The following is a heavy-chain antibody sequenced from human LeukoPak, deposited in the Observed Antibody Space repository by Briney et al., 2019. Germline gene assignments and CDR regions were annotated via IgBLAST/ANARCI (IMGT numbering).Heavy chain of an antibody. D-gene: IGHD2-2*01. V-gene: IGHV1-69*05. Sequence: SVKVSCKASGGTFSSYAISWVRQAPGQGLEWMGGIIPIFGTANYAQKFQGRVTITTDESTSTAYMELSSLRSEDTAVYYCARDGVVPAARDAFDIWGQGTTVTVSS. CDR3: ARDGVVPAARDAFDI. CDR1: GGTFSSYA. CDR2: IIPIFGTA. J-gene: IGHJ3*02.